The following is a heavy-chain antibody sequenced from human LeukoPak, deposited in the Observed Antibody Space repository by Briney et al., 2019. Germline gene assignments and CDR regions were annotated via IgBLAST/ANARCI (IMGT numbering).Heavy chain of an antibody. CDR3: ARRRKVPAPRAGDAFDI. V-gene: IGHV4-59*08. Sequence: PSETLSLTCTVSGGSISSYYWSWIRQPPGKGLEWIGYIYYSGSTNYSPSLKSRVTISVDTSKNQFSLKLSSVTAADAAIYYCARRRKVPAPRAGDAFDIWGQGTMVTVSS. CDR2: IYYSGST. CDR1: GGSISSYY. D-gene: IGHD2-21*02. J-gene: IGHJ3*02.